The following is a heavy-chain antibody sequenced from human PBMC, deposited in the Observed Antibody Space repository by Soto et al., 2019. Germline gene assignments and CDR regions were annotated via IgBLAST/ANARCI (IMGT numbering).Heavy chain of an antibody. J-gene: IGHJ4*02. CDR2: INPNSGNI. CDR3: ARGRASGSYYLLDY. CDR1: GNTFTSYD. Sequence: ASVKVSCKASGNTFTSYDINWVRQATGHGLEWMGWINPNSGNIGYALKFQGRVTTTRDTAIGTAYMEVSRLRSDDTDVYYCARGRASGSYYLLDYWGQGTLVTVSS. V-gene: IGHV1-8*01. D-gene: IGHD3-10*01.